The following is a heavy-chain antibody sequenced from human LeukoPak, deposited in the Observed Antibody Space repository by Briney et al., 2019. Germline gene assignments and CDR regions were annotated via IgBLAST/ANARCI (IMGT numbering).Heavy chain of an antibody. J-gene: IGHJ4*02. Sequence: PSETLSLSCTVSGGSISSYYWSWIRQPPGKGLEWIGYIYYSGSTNYNPSLKSRVTISVDKSKNQFSLKLSSVTAADTAVYYCARGDFVRLGALSLPDNWGQGTLVTVSS. CDR3: ARGDFVRLGALSLPDN. CDR1: GGSISSYY. D-gene: IGHD3-16*02. CDR2: IYYSGST. V-gene: IGHV4-59*01.